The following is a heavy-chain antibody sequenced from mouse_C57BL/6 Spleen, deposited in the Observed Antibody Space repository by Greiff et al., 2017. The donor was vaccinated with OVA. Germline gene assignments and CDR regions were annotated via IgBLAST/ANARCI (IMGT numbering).Heavy chain of an antibody. D-gene: IGHD1-1*01. CDR3: ARDDCGSSTGYFDV. CDR1: GFNIKNTY. J-gene: IGHJ1*03. CDR2: IDPASGNT. Sequence: EVQLQQSVAELVRPGASVKLSCTASGFNIKNTYMHWVKQRPEQGLEWIGRIDPASGNTKYAPKFQGKAPITADTSSTTAYLQLSSLTSEDTAIYDFARDDCGSSTGYFDVWGTGTTVTVSS. V-gene: IGHV14-3*01.